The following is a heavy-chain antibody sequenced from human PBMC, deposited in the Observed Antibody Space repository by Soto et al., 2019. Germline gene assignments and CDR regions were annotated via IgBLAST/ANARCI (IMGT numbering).Heavy chain of an antibody. Sequence: QPGGSLTLSCAVSGFTLSDHYIDWVRQAPGKGLEWVGRSRDKPQGYSTTYAASVKGRFTTSRDESKNSAYLQMNSLKTEDTAVYYCVRATFFSDSSGYTRCLDYWGQGTLVTVSS. J-gene: IGHJ4*02. CDR1: GFTLSDHY. V-gene: IGHV3-72*01. D-gene: IGHD3-22*01. CDR2: SRDKPQGYST. CDR3: VRATFFSDSSGYTRCLDY.